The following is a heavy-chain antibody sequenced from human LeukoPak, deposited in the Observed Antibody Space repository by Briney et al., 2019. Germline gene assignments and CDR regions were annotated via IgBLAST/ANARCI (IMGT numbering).Heavy chain of an antibody. Sequence: PGGSLRLSCAASGFTFSSYAMHWVRQAPGKGLEWVAVISYDGSNKYCADSVKGRFTISRDNSKNTLYLQMNSLRAEDTAVYYCARDRVVFDPGYYYYYYMDVWGKGTTVTVSS. J-gene: IGHJ6*03. D-gene: IGHD3-16*01. CDR2: ISYDGSNK. V-gene: IGHV3-30*04. CDR1: GFTFSSYA. CDR3: ARDRVVFDPGYYYYYYMDV.